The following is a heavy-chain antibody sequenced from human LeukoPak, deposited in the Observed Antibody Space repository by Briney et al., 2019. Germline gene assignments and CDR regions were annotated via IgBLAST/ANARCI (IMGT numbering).Heavy chain of an antibody. CDR3: GKDPNGDYIGAFDF. J-gene: IGHJ3*01. D-gene: IGHD4-17*01. V-gene: IGHV3-23*01. Sequence: GGSLRLSCVAPGLAFRNYAMTWVRQAPGKGLEWVSVIRGSGGDIRYADSVKGRFTISRDNSVNTLYLQMNSLRAEDTAVYYCGKDPNGDYIGAFDFWGQGTMVTVSS. CDR2: IRGSGGDI. CDR1: GLAFRNYA.